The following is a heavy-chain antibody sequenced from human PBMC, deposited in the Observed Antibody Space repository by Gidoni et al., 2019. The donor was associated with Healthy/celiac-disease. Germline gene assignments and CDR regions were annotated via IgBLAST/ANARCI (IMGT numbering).Heavy chain of an antibody. CDR3: ARAGIAAAGPLDY. CDR1: VGPFSSYA. V-gene: IGHV1-69*04. CDR2: IIPILGRA. J-gene: IGHJ4*02. D-gene: IGHD6-13*01. Sequence: QVQPVSSGAEVTKPGSSVKVSCTASVGPFSSYAIRWGRQAPGQGLEWRGRIIPILGRANYEQECQGRVTITADKSTSTAYMELSSLRSEGTAVYYCARAGIAAAGPLDYGGQGTLVTVSS.